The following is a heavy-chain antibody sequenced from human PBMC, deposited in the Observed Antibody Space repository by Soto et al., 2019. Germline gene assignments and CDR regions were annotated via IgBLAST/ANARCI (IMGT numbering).Heavy chain of an antibody. CDR3: TIDPGQDVLMVYATNDYFDY. Sequence: ASVKVSCKASGYTFTSYGISWVRQAPGQGLEWMGWISAYNGNTNYAQKLQGRVTITTDTSTSTAYMKLRSLKYDNTAEYYCTIDPGQDVLMVYATNDYFDYWGQGTLVTVSS. D-gene: IGHD2-8*01. CDR2: ISAYNGNT. V-gene: IGHV1-18*01. CDR1: GYTFTSYG. J-gene: IGHJ4*02.